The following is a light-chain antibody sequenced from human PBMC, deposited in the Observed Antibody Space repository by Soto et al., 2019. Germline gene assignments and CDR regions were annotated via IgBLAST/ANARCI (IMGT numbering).Light chain of an antibody. Sequence: EIVMTQFPATLSVSPGERATLSCRASQSLRSNVACYQQKPGQAPRLLIYDSFTRATGIPARFSGSGSGTEFTLTISSLQSEDFAVYYCQQYNNWPRTFGQGTKVDIK. V-gene: IGKV3-15*01. CDR2: DSF. CDR3: QQYNNWPRT. J-gene: IGKJ1*01. CDR1: QSLRSN.